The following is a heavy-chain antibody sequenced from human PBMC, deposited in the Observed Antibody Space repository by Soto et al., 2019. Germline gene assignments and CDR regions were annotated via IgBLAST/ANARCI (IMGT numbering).Heavy chain of an antibody. D-gene: IGHD3-16*01. Sequence: QVQLMQSGAAVKKPGASVKVSCKPSGYTFSSYGIAWVRQAPGQGLEWMGWINIYKGNTNYAQKFQDRATMTTDTSTRTVYMELRSLGSDDTAVYYCARERGGYAYGDYWGQGTLVTVSS. CDR2: INIYKGNT. J-gene: IGHJ4*02. CDR1: GYTFSSYG. V-gene: IGHV1-18*01. CDR3: ARERGGYAYGDY.